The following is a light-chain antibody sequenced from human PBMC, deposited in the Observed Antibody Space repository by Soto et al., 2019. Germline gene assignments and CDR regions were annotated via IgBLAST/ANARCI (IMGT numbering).Light chain of an antibody. CDR1: QGITSW. Sequence: DIQMTQSSSSVSASVGDRVTITCRASQGITSWLAWYQQKPGKAPKLLIYRASNLQSGVPSRFSGSGSGTDFTLTISGLQPADFATYYCQQTTTFPLTFGGGTKVEIK. V-gene: IGKV1-12*01. CDR2: RAS. CDR3: QQTTTFPLT. J-gene: IGKJ4*01.